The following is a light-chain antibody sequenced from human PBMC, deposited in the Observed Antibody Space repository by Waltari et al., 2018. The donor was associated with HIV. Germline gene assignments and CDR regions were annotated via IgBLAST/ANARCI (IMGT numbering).Light chain of an antibody. CDR1: SRDVGGYNY. Sequence: QSALTQPRPVSGSPGQSVTISCTGTSRDVGGYNYVSWYQQHPTKAPKPTIYDVSKRPSGVPDRFSGSKSGNTASLTISGLQAEDEADYYCCSYAGTYTWVFGGGTKLTVL. CDR2: DVS. CDR3: CSYAGTYTWV. V-gene: IGLV2-11*01. J-gene: IGLJ3*02.